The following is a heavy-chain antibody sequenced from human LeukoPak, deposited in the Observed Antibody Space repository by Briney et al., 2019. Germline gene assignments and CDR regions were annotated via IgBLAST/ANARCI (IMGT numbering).Heavy chain of an antibody. Sequence: PGGSLRLSCAASGFTFSSYAMHWVRQAPGKGLEWVAVISYDGSNKFYADSVKGRFTISRDNSKNTLYLQMNSLRAEDTAVYYCATYGSGSHKSQPFDCWGQGTLVTVSS. CDR1: GFTFSSYA. D-gene: IGHD3-10*01. CDR2: ISYDGSNK. CDR3: ATYGSGSHKSQPFDC. V-gene: IGHV3-30*04. J-gene: IGHJ4*02.